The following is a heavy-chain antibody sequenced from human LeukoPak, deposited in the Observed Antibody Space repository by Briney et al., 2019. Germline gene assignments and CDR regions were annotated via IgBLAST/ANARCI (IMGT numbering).Heavy chain of an antibody. V-gene: IGHV3-53*01. CDR2: IYSGGST. Sequence: GGSLRLSCAASGFTVSSNYMSWVRQAPGKGLEWVSVIYSGGSTYYADSVKGRFTISRDNSKNTLYLQMNSLRAEDTAVYYCARDTGGTLTGYYNGGFDYWGQGTLVTVSS. D-gene: IGHD3-9*01. CDR1: GFTVSSNY. J-gene: IGHJ4*02. CDR3: ARDTGGTLTGYYNGGFDY.